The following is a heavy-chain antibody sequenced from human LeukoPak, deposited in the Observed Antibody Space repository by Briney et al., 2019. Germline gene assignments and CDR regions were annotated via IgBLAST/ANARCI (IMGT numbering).Heavy chain of an antibody. J-gene: IGHJ5*02. Sequence: SETLSLTCAVYGGSFSGYYWSWIRQPPGKGLEWIGEINHSGSTNYNPSLKSRVTISVETSKNQFSLKLSSVTAADTAVYYCARASTMVRGVRTRFDPWGQGTLVTVSS. CDR1: GGSFSGYY. CDR2: INHSGST. D-gene: IGHD3-10*01. V-gene: IGHV4-34*01. CDR3: ARASTMVRGVRTRFDP.